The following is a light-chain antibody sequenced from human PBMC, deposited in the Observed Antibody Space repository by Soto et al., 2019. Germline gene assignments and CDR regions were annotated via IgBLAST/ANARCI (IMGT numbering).Light chain of an antibody. CDR1: SSDVGGNKY. CDR2: KVS. J-gene: IGLJ2*01. Sequence: QSALTQPASVSGSPGQSITISCTGTSSDVGGNKYVSWYQQYPGKVPKLLINKVSNRPSGVSNRFSGSKSGNTASLTISGLLAEDEAEYFCTSYTSSSTVVFGGGTKVTVL. V-gene: IGLV2-14*01. CDR3: TSYTSSSTVV.